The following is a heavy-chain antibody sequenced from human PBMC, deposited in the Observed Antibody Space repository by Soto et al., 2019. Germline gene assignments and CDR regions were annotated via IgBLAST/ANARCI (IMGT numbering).Heavy chain of an antibody. CDR2: INHSGST. J-gene: IGHJ4*02. CDR1: GGSFSGYY. V-gene: IGHV4-34*01. Sequence: SETLSLTCAVYGGSFSGYYWSWIRQPPGKGLEWIGEINHSGSTNYNPSLKSRVTISVDTSKNQFSLKLSSVTATDTAVYYCARGPGVYIWGSYRYRPSQSHQFDYWGQGTLVTVSS. D-gene: IGHD3-16*02. CDR3: ARGPGVYIWGSYRYRPSQSHQFDY.